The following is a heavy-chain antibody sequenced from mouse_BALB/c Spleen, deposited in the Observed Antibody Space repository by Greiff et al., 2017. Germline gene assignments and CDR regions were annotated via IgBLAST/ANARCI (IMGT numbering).Heavy chain of an antibody. J-gene: IGHJ2*01. CDR1: GFTFSSYA. Sequence: EVMLVESGGGLVKPGGSLKLSCAASGFTFSSYAMSWVRQSPEKRLEWVAEISSGGSYTYYPDTVTGRFTISRDTAKNTLYLEMSSLRSEDTDMYYCAREGQPYFDYWGQGTTLTVSS. CDR2: ISSGGSYT. CDR3: AREGQPYFDY. V-gene: IGHV5-9-4*01.